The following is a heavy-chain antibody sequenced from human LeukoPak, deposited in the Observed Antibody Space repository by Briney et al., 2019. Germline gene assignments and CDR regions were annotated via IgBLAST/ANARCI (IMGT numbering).Heavy chain of an antibody. D-gene: IGHD3-10*01. CDR2: ISAYNGNT. Sequence: ASVKVSCKASGYTFTSYGISWVRQAPGQGLEWMGWISAYNGNTNYAQKLQGRVTMTTDTSTSTAYMELRSPRSDDTAVYYCARYYYGSGSYYSDYWGQGTLVTVSS. CDR1: GYTFTSYG. V-gene: IGHV1-18*01. J-gene: IGHJ4*02. CDR3: ARYYYGSGSYYSDY.